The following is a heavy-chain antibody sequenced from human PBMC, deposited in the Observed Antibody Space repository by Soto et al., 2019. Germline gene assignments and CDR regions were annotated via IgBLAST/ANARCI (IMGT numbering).Heavy chain of an antibody. CDR2: ISGSGGST. D-gene: IGHD6-19*01. V-gene: IGHV3-23*01. Sequence: GGSLRLSCAASGFTFSSYAMSWVRQAPGKGLEWVSAISGSGGSTYYADSVKGRFTISRDNSKNTLYLQMNSLRAEDTAVYYCAKDLMRGYSSGWYPNWFDPWGQGTLVTVSS. CDR3: AKDLMRGYSSGWYPNWFDP. J-gene: IGHJ5*02. CDR1: GFTFSSYA.